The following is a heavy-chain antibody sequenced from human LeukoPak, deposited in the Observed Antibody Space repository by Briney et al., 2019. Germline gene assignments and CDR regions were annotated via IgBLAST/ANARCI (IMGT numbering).Heavy chain of an antibody. CDR3: ARGGREVVVVTAVWHY. Sequence: SETLSLTCAVYSGSFSGYYWSWIRQPPGKGLEWIGEINHSGSTNYNPSLKSRVTISVDTSKNQFSLKLSSVTAADTAVYYCARGGREVVVVTAVWHYWGQGTLVTVSS. D-gene: IGHD2-21*02. J-gene: IGHJ4*02. V-gene: IGHV4-34*01. CDR1: SGSFSGYY. CDR2: INHSGST.